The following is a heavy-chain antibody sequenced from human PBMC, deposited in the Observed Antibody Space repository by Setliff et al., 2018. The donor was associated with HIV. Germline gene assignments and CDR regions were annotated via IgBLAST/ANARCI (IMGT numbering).Heavy chain of an antibody. CDR1: GGSISSSGPGYY. D-gene: IGHD4-17*01. Sequence: PSETLSLTCTVSGGSISSSGPGYYWGWVRQPPGGGLEWIGSVYYSGSTYYNPSLRSRVTISVDMSKNQLSLRLTSMTAADTAVYYCARVYYGDLEYWGQGTLVTVSS. J-gene: IGHJ4*02. V-gene: IGHV4-39*01. CDR2: VYYSGST. CDR3: ARVYYGDLEY.